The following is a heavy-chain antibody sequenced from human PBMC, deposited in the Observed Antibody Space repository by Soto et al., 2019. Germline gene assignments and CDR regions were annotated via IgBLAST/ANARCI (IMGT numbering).Heavy chain of an antibody. Sequence: PGGSLRLSCAASGYTFSNAGMNWVRQAPGKGLEWVGRIKSKTDGGTTDYAAPVKGRFTISRDDSKNSLYLQMNSLKTEDTAVYYCTTGYVLLWFGEAPHGMDVWGQGTTVTVSS. CDR3: TTGYVLLWFGEAPHGMDV. CDR1: GYTFSNAG. D-gene: IGHD3-10*01. V-gene: IGHV3-15*07. J-gene: IGHJ6*02. CDR2: IKSKTDGGTT.